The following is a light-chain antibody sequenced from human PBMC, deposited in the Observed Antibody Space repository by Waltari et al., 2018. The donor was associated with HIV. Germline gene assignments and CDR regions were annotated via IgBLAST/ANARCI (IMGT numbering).Light chain of an antibody. CDR1: LEIVTTSLH. Sequence: QSVVTQAPSLTVSPGETVTLTCASTLEIVTTSLHPYWFQKKPGPAPRPLISDTSHMKSWTPARFSGARFGGKAALTLSGAQPEDEAEYYCLLSFGGGHVAFGGGTKLTVL. J-gene: IGLJ2*01. V-gene: IGLV7-46*01. CDR3: LLSFGGGHVA. CDR2: DTS.